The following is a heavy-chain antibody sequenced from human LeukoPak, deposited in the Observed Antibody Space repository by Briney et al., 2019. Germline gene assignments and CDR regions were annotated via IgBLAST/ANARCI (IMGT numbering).Heavy chain of an antibody. CDR2: IKKDGSET. V-gene: IGHV3-7*03. J-gene: IGHJ4*02. D-gene: IGHD5-12*01. CDR3: ARGRYSGTTYYFDY. CDR1: GFTFSTSW. Sequence: GGSLRLSCAASGFTFSTSWMSWVRQVPGKGLEWVANIKKDGSETYYVDSVKGRFTISRDNAKNTLYLQMNSLRAEDTAMYYCARGRYSGTTYYFDYWGQGTLVTVSS.